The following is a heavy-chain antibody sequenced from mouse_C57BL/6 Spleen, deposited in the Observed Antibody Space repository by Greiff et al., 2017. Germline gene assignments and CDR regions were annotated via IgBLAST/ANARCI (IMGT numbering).Heavy chain of an antibody. V-gene: IGHV3-6*01. CDR1: GYSITSGYY. Sequence: DVQLQESGPGLVKPSQSLSLTCSVTGYSITSGYYWNWIRQFPGNKLEWMGYISYDGSNNYNPSLKNRISITRDTSKNQFFLKLNSVTTEDTATYYCARGSSVVAPSPFDVWGTGTTVTVSS. D-gene: IGHD1-1*01. CDR2: ISYDGSN. J-gene: IGHJ1*03. CDR3: ARGSSVVAPSPFDV.